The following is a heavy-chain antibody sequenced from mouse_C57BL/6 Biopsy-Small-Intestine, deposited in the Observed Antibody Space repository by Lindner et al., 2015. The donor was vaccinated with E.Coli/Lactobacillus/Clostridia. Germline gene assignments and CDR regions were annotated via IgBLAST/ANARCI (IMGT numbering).Heavy chain of an antibody. J-gene: IGHJ3*01. CDR2: INPSTGDT. CDR1: GNSFTGYY. V-gene: IGHV1-42*01. Sequence: VQLQESGPELVKPGASVKISCKASGNSFTGYYMSWVKQGPEKSLEWIGEINPSTGDTTYNQKFKAKATLTVDKSSSTAYMQLKSLTSEDSAVYYCARGETDPGFTYWGQGTLVTVSA. CDR3: ARGETDPGFTY. D-gene: IGHD4-1*01.